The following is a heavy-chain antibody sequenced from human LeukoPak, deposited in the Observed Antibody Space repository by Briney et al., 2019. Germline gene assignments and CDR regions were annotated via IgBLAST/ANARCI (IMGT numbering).Heavy chain of an antibody. CDR3: ARGEITIFGVVISYFDY. Sequence: SETLSLTCAVSGGSISSGGYSWSWIRQPPGKGLEWIGYIYHSGSTYYNPSLKSRVTISVGRSKNQFSLKLSSVTAADTAVYYCARGEITIFGVVISYFDYWGQGTLVTVSS. V-gene: IGHV4-30-2*01. CDR1: GGSISSGGYS. CDR2: IYHSGST. J-gene: IGHJ4*02. D-gene: IGHD3-3*01.